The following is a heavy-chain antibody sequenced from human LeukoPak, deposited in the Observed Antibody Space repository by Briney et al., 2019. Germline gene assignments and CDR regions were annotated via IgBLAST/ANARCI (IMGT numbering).Heavy chain of an antibody. CDR3: ASRGSSSGSTITPELNWFDP. Sequence: SETLSLTCTVSGGSISSYYWSWIRQPPGKGLEWIGYIYYSGSTNYNPSLKSRVTISVDTSKNQFSLKLSSVTAADTAVYYCASRGSSSGSTITPELNWFDPWGQGTLVTVSS. V-gene: IGHV4-59*12. CDR1: GGSISSYY. D-gene: IGHD6-6*01. CDR2: IYYSGST. J-gene: IGHJ5*02.